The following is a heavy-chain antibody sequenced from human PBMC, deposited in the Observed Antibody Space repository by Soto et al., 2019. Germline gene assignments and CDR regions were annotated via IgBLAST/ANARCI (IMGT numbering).Heavy chain of an antibody. CDR2: ISSSSSYI. CDR1: GLTFSSYT. Sequence: GALRLSCAASGLTFSSYTMNWVRQAPGKGLEWVSSISSSSSYIHYADSVKGRFTISRDNAKNSLYLQMNGLRAEDTAVYYCARLLIIGTTRGSYFDYRGQGTLVTGSS. V-gene: IGHV3-21*01. J-gene: IGHJ4*02. D-gene: IGHD1-20*01. CDR3: ARLLIIGTTRGSYFDY.